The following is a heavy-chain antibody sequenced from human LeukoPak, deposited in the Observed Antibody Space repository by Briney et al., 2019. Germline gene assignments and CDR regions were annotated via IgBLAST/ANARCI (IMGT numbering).Heavy chain of an antibody. J-gene: IGHJ4*02. CDR2: ISSSSSYI. D-gene: IGHD6-19*01. CDR1: GFTFSSYS. V-gene: IGHV3-21*01. CDR3: ARDRSSGWFDY. Sequence: GGSLRLSCSASGFTFSSYSMNWVRQAPGKGLEWVSSISSSSSYIYYADSVKGRFTISRDNAKNSLYLQMNSLRAEDTAVYYCARDRSSGWFDYWGQGTLVTVSS.